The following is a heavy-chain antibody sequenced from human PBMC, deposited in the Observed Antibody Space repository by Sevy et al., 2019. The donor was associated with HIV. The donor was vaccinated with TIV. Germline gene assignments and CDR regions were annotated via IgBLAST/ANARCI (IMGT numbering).Heavy chain of an antibody. V-gene: IGHV4-4*07. J-gene: IGHJ6*03. D-gene: IGHD3-10*01. CDR2: INTRGDT. Sequence: SETLSLTCTVSGASITNYYWSWIRQPAGKGLEWIGRINTRGDTHYNPSLKSRVTMSLDTSQKHSSLKQTSVIAADTAVYYCARDVVVRGVFPTYYYHYYMDVWGKGTTVTVSS. CDR1: GASITNYY. CDR3: ARDVVVRGVFPTYYYHYYMDV.